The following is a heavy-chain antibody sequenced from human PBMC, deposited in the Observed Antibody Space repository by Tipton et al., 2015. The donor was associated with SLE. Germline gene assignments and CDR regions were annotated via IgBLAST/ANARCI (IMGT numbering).Heavy chain of an antibody. V-gene: IGHV4-39*07. CDR3: ARLSWNWFDP. J-gene: IGHJ5*02. D-gene: IGHD1-1*01. Sequence: TLSLTCAVYGGSISSSSSYYWAWIRQPPGKEMEWIGEIYHRGSTNYNPSLKSRVTISVDTSKNQFSLKLSSVTAADTAVYYCARLSWNWFDPWGQGTPVTVSS. CDR1: GGSISSSSSYY. CDR2: IYHRGST.